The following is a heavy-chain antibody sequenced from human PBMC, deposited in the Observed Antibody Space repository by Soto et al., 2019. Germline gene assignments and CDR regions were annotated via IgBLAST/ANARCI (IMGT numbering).Heavy chain of an antibody. CDR2: ITAGNGNT. CDR1: GYTFTSYA. Sequence: QVQLVQSGADVKKPGASVKVSCKASGYTFTSYAMHWVRQAPGQRLEWMGWITAGNGNTKYSQKFQGRVAFTRDTAASTAYMELSSLRSAYTAVYYCAGAPTDAVDWFYPWGQVTLVTVSS. J-gene: IGHJ5*02. CDR3: AGAPTDAVDWFYP. V-gene: IGHV1-3*01. D-gene: IGHD4-4*01.